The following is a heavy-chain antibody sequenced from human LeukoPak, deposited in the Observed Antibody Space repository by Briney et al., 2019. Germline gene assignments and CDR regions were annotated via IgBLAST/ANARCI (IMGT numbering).Heavy chain of an antibody. D-gene: IGHD2-8*02. CDR1: GFTFSSYW. CDR2: IKQDGSEK. J-gene: IGHJ4*02. Sequence: GGSLRLSWAAAGFTFSSYWMSWVRQAPGKGLEWVANIKQDGSEKYYVDSVKGRLTISRDNAKDSLFLQMNSLRAEDTAVYYCAKTGSYDTGSFDSWGQGTLVTVSS. V-gene: IGHV3-7*01. CDR3: AKTGSYDTGSFDS.